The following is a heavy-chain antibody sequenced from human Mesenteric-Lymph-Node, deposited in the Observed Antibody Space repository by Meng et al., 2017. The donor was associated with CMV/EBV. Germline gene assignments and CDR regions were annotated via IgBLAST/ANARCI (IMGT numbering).Heavy chain of an antibody. CDR1: GFTFSSYS. J-gene: IGHJ6*02. CDR2: ISSSSSYI. V-gene: IGHV3-21*01. CDR3: ARDREETYSNYEYYYYGMDV. Sequence: GGSLRLSCAASGFTFSSYSMNWVRQAPGKGLEWVSSISSSSSYIYYADSVKGRFTISRDNAKNSLYLQMNSLRAEDTAVYYCARDREETYSNYEYYYYGMDVWGQGTTVTVSS. D-gene: IGHD4-11*01.